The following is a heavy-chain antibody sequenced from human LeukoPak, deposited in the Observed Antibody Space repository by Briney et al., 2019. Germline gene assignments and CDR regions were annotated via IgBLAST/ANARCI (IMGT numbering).Heavy chain of an antibody. CDR1: GFTFSSSW. D-gene: IGHD6-13*01. J-gene: IGHJ4*02. CDR3: ARGRYSSTTYYFDS. CDR2: IKKDGSET. Sequence: GGSLRLSCAASGFTFSSSWMRWVRQAPGKGLEWVANIKKDGSETYYVDSVKGRFTISRDNAKNSLYLQMNSLRAEDMAIYYCARGRYSSTTYYFDSWGQGTLVTVPS. V-gene: IGHV3-7*03.